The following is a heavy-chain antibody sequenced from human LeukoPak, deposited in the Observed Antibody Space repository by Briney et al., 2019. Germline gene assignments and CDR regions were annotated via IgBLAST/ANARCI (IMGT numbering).Heavy chain of an antibody. Sequence: GGSLRLSCAASGFTFSNYAMSWVRQAPGKGLEWVSILSGSGGATYYADSVKGRFTISRDNSENTLFLQMNNLGAEDTAVYYCAKARDIFSSGYYYYYFDYWGQGTLVTVSS. CDR2: LSGSGGAT. D-gene: IGHD3-22*01. CDR3: AKARDIFSSGYYYYYFDY. V-gene: IGHV3-23*01. CDR1: GFTFSNYA. J-gene: IGHJ4*02.